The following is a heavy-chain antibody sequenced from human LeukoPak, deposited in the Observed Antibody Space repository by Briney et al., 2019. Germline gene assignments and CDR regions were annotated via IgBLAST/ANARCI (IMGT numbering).Heavy chain of an antibody. D-gene: IGHD5-12*01. V-gene: IGHV4-59*01. CDR1: GGSISSYY. Sequence: PSETLSLTCTVSGGSISSYYWSWIRQPPGKGLEWIGYIYYSGSTNYNPSLKSRVTISVDTSKNQFSLKLSSVTAADTAVYYCARVRVATIYPALRRVAAAYYFDYWGQGTLVTVSS. J-gene: IGHJ4*02. CDR3: ARVRVATIYPALRRVAAAYYFDY. CDR2: IYYSGST.